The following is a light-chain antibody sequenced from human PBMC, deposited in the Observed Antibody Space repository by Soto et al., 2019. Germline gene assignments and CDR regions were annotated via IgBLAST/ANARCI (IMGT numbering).Light chain of an antibody. J-gene: IGLJ1*01. CDR2: EVS. CDR3: SSFTSAYTFV. Sequence: QSALAQPASVSGSPGQSIAISCTGTSSDVGGYNYVSWYQQHPGKAPKLLISEVSIRPSGVSDRFSGSKSGNTASLTLSGLQTEDEADYYCSSFTSAYTFVFGSGTKVTVL. CDR1: SSDVGGYNY. V-gene: IGLV2-14*01.